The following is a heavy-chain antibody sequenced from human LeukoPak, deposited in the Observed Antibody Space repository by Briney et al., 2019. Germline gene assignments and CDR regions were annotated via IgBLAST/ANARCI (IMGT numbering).Heavy chain of an antibody. CDR2: ITITGAAT. V-gene: IGHV3-23*01. J-gene: IGHJ4*01. CDR3: AKASNILTGYPFDH. CDR1: GFTFCTYA. Sequence: GGSLRLSCAASGFTFCTYAMNWVRQAQVKGLEWVSSITITGAATYYADSLKGRFTISRDNSKNTLSLQMNSLSAEDTAVYYCAKASNILTGYPFDHWGQGTLVTVSS. D-gene: IGHD3-9*01.